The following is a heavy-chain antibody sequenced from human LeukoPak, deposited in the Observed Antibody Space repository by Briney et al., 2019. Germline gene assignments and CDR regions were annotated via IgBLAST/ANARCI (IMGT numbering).Heavy chain of an antibody. CDR3: ARDLTYYYDSSGYTRGFDP. V-gene: IGHV4-4*08. CDR2: IYTSGST. CDR1: GGSISSYY. J-gene: IGHJ5*02. D-gene: IGHD3-22*01. Sequence: SETLSLTCTVSGGSISSYYWSWIRQPPGKGLEWIGYIYTSGSTNYNPSLKSRVTMSVDTSKNQFSLKLSSVTAADTAVYYCARDLTYYYDSSGYTRGFDPWGQGTLVTVSS.